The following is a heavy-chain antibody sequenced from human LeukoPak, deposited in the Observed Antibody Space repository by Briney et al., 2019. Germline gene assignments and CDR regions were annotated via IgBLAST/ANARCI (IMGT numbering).Heavy chain of an antibody. CDR2: IKQDGSEK. V-gene: IGHV3-7*04. CDR3: AREDYIDAFDI. D-gene: IGHD4-11*01. CDR1: GFTFSSYG. Sequence: GGSLRLSCAASGFTFSSYGMHWVRQAPGKGLEWVANIKQDGSEKYYVDSVKGRFTISRDNAKNLLYLQMNSLRAEDTAVYYCAREDYIDAFDIWGQGTMVTVSS. J-gene: IGHJ3*02.